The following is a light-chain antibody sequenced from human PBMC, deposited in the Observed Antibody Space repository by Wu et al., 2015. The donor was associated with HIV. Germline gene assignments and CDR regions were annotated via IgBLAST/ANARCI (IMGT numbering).Light chain of an antibody. CDR2: AAS. Sequence: GDRRHHHLPGKVKGIGNDIAWYQQKAGKAPKVLIYAASTLQSGVPSRFSGSGSETEFTLTISSLQPEDFATYYCQQLSRYPRTFGQGTKVEIK. CDR3: QQLSRYPRT. J-gene: IGKJ1*01. V-gene: IGKV1-17*01. CDR1: KGIGND.